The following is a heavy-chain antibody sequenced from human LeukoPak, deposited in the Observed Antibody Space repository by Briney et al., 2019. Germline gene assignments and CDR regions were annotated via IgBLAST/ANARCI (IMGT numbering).Heavy chain of an antibody. V-gene: IGHV3-15*01. Sequence: GGSLRLSCAASGFTFSNAWMSWVRQAPGKGLEWVGRIKSKTDGGTTDYAAPVKGRFTISRDDSKNTLYLQMNSLKTEDTAVYYCTIRIIDVDTAMVGSYWGQGTLVTVSS. J-gene: IGHJ4*02. CDR1: GFTFSNAW. CDR2: IKSKTDGGTT. CDR3: TIRIIDVDTAMVGSY. D-gene: IGHD5-18*01.